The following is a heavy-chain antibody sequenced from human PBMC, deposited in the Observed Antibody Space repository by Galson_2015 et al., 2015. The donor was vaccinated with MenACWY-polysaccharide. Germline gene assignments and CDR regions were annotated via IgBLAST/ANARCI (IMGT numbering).Heavy chain of an antibody. J-gene: IGHJ4*02. CDR3: ARDKAGDLDY. D-gene: IGHD6-13*01. V-gene: IGHV4-31*03. Sequence: CTVSGGSISSGGYYWSWIRQHPGKGLEWIGYIYYSGSTYYNPSLKSRVTISVDTSKNQFSLKLSSVTAADTAVYYCARDKAGDLDYWGQGTLVTVSS. CDR2: IYYSGST. CDR1: GGSISSGGYY.